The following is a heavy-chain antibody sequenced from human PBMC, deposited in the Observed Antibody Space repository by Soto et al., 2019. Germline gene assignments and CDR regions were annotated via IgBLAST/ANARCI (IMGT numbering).Heavy chain of an antibody. D-gene: IGHD3-10*01. CDR2: ISGSSGST. CDR3: AKDRSINKYYYASGSFGY. Sequence: XGSLRLSCGASRFSFRSHSLIWVRQAPGEGLEWVSTISGSSGSTSYTDSVKGRFTISRDNSKNTLYLQMNSLRVEDTALYYCAKDRSINKYYYASGSFGYWGQGTLVTVSS. J-gene: IGHJ4*02. CDR1: RFSFRSHS. V-gene: IGHV3-23*01.